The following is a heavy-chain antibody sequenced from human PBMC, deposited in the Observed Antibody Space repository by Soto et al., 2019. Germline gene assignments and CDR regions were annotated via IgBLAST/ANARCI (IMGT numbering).Heavy chain of an antibody. J-gene: IGHJ5*01. CDR2: IYPGDSDT. CDR1: GYSFTSYW. D-gene: IGHD4-17*01. Sequence: GESLKISCKGSGYSFTSYWIGWVRQMPGKGLEWMGIIYPGDSDTRYSPSFQGQVTISADKSFSPAYLPWSSLKASDPAMYYCARHGGPANLSEDYYREYYNCFDSWGQGTLVTVSS. V-gene: IGHV5-51*01. CDR3: ARHGGPANLSEDYYREYYNCFDS.